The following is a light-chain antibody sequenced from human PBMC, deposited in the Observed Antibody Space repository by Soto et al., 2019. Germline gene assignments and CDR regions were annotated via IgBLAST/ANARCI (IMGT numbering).Light chain of an antibody. CDR2: EVS. CDR3: SSYTSSGTHWV. Sequence: QSALTQPASVSGSPGQSITISCTGSSSDIGTYNYLSWYQQHPGKAPKLMIYEVSDRPSGTSNRFSGSKSGNTASLTISGLQAEDEADYYCSSYTSSGTHWVFGGGPKLTVL. J-gene: IGLJ3*02. CDR1: SSDIGTYNY. V-gene: IGLV2-14*01.